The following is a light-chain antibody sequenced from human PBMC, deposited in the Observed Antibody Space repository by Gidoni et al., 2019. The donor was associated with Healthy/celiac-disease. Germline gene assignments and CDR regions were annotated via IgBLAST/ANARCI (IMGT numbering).Light chain of an antibody. J-gene: IGKJ4*01. CDR1: QSVLYSSNNKNY. CDR2: WAS. V-gene: IGKV4-1*01. Sequence: ATINCKSSQSVLYSSNNKNYLAWYQQKPGQPPKLLIYWASTRESGVPDRFSGSGSGTDFTLTISSLQAEDVAVYYCQQYYSTPLTFGGGTKVEIK. CDR3: QQYYSTPLT.